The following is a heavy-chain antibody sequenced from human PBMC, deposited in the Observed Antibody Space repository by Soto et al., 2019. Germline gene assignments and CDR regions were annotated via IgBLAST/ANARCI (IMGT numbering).Heavy chain of an antibody. D-gene: IGHD4-17*01. V-gene: IGHV4-30-4*01. Sequence: SETLSLTCTVSGGSISSGDYYWSWIRQPPGKGLEWIGYIYYSGSTYYNPSLKSRVTISVDTSKNQFSLKLSSVTAADTAVYYCARDRSDYGLDYWGQGTLVTVSS. J-gene: IGHJ4*02. CDR3: ARDRSDYGLDY. CDR2: IYYSGST. CDR1: GGSISSGDYY.